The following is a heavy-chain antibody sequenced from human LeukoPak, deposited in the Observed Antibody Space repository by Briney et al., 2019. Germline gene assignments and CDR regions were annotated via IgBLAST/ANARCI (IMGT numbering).Heavy chain of an antibody. J-gene: IGHJ4*02. V-gene: IGHV3-30*02. CDR1: GFTFSNYL. CDR3: ARDYDFWSGYYSPTRGYYGY. Sequence: PGGSLRLSCVASGFTFSNYLMNWVRQAPGKGLEWVTFIRYDGSNKYYTDSVKGRFTISRDNSKNTLYLQMDSLRAEDTAVYYCARDYDFWSGYYSPTRGYYGYWGQGTLVTVSS. D-gene: IGHD3-3*01. CDR2: IRYDGSNK.